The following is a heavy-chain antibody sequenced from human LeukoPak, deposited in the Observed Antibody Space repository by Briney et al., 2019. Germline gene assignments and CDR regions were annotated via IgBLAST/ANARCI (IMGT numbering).Heavy chain of an antibody. J-gene: IGHJ4*02. D-gene: IGHD2-21*02. Sequence: GGSLRLSCAASGFTFSSYSMNWVRQAPGKGLEWVSSISSSSSYIYYADSVKGRFTISRDNAKNSLYLQMNSLRAEDTAVYYCAKASGYCGGDCYSAFDYWGQGTLVTASS. CDR3: AKASGYCGGDCYSAFDY. CDR2: ISSSSSYI. V-gene: IGHV3-21*04. CDR1: GFTFSSYS.